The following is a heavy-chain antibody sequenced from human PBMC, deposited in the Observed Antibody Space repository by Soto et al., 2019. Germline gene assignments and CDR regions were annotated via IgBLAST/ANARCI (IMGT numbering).Heavy chain of an antibody. CDR2: IGGSGGGT. V-gene: IGHV3-23*01. CDR3: AKDPVVVISYWFDP. Sequence: PGGSLRLSCAASGFTFSIYAMSWVRQAPGKGLEWVSTIGGSGGGTSYADFVRGRFTISRDNSRNTLYLQMNSLRAEDTAVYYCAKDPVVVISYWFDPWGQGTLVTVSS. D-gene: IGHD3-22*01. J-gene: IGHJ5*02. CDR1: GFTFSIYA.